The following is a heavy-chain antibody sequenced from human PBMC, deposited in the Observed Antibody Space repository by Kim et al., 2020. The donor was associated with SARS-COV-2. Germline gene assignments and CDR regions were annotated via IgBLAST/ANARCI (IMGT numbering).Heavy chain of an antibody. CDR2: INHSGNN. D-gene: IGHD2-8*02. CDR1: GGSFSDYT. Sequence: SETLSLTCAVYGGSFSDYTWTWIRQPPGKGLEWIGEINHSGNNNLSPSLKSRITISVETSKSQFSLRLKSMTATDAAGYYCARGRAGGVPSPVLGFGPYSHYYAMDVWGRGTPVAVSS. J-gene: IGHJ6*02. CDR3: ARGRAGGVPSPVLGFGPYSHYYAMDV. V-gene: IGHV4-34*01.